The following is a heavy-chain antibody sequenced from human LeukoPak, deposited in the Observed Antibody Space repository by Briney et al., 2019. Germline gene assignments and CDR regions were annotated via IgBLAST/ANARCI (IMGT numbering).Heavy chain of an antibody. CDR1: GFTFSSYI. D-gene: IGHD1-1*01. V-gene: IGHV3-21*01. CDR2: ISSTSSYI. J-gene: IGHJ4*02. Sequence: GGSLRLSCAASGFTFSSYIMNWVRQAPGKGLDWVSSISSTSSYIYYADSVKGRFTISRDNAKNSLYLQMNSLRAEDTAVYYCARDVYHWNDYWGQGTLVTVSS. CDR3: ARDVYHWNDY.